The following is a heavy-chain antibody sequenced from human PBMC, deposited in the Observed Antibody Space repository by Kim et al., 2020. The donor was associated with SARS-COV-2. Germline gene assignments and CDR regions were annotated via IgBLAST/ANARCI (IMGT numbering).Heavy chain of an antibody. CDR2: IYHTGTT. CDR1: GGSMKSIGDC. J-gene: IGHJ5*02. D-gene: IGHD3-10*01. CDR3: VRAKRVKWFGT. V-gene: IGHV4-30-2*01. Sequence: SETLSLTCSVSGGSMKSIGDCWTWIRQPPGKGLEYIGHIYHTGTTYYNSSLESRAIISIDMSKSQFSLNLSSVTAADTAKYSCVRAKRVKWFGTWGQG.